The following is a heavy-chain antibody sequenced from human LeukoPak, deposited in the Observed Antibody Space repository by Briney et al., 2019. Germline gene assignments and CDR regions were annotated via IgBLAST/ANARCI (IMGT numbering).Heavy chain of an antibody. CDR3: AKDMGYYYGSGSYPPENDY. CDR1: GFTFSRYG. CDR2: VSFEGSNK. J-gene: IGHJ4*02. D-gene: IGHD3-10*01. V-gene: IGHV3-30*18. Sequence: GRSLRLSCAASGFTFSRYGMHWVRQAPGKGLEWVAVVSFEGSNKYYADSVKGRFTIFRDNSKNTLSLQMNNLRAEDTAVYYCAKDMGYYYGSGSYPPENDYWGQGTLVTVSS.